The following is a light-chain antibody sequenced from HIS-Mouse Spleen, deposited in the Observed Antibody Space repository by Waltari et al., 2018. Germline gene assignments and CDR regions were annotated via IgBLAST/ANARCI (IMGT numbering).Light chain of an antibody. J-gene: IGLJ1*01. CDR1: KLGDKY. CDR3: QAWDRSTAYV. CDR2: EDS. V-gene: IGLV3-1*01. Sequence: SYELTQPPSVSLSPGQTASITCSGDKLGDKYACWYQQKPGKSPVLVIYEDSKRPSGIPERFSGSNSGNTATLTISGTQAMDEADYYCQAWDRSTAYVFGTGTKVTVL.